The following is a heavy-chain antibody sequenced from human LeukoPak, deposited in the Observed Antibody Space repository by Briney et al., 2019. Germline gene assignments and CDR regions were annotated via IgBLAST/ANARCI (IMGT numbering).Heavy chain of an antibody. J-gene: IGHJ4*02. CDR3: AREAAAGTFYFDY. V-gene: IGHV4-4*07. D-gene: IGHD6-13*01. Sequence: PSETLSLTRIVPGDSISNYYWSWIRQPAGKGLEWIGRIYTSGSTNYNPSLKSRVTMSVDTSKNQFSLKLSSVTAADTAVYYCAREAAAGTFYFDYWGQGTLVTVSS. CDR2: IYTSGST. CDR1: GDSISNYY.